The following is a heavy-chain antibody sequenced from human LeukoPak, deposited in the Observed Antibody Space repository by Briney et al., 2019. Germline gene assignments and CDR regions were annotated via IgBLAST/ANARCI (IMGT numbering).Heavy chain of an antibody. V-gene: IGHV3-23*01. Sequence: GGSLRLSCAASGFTFSSYAMSWVRQAPGKGLEWVSAISGSGGSTYYAASVKRRFTISRDNSKNTLYLQMNSMRAEDTAVYYCAKTIAVAGLNYWGQGTPVTASS. J-gene: IGHJ4*02. D-gene: IGHD6-19*01. CDR3: AKTIAVAGLNY. CDR1: GFTFSSYA. CDR2: ISGSGGST.